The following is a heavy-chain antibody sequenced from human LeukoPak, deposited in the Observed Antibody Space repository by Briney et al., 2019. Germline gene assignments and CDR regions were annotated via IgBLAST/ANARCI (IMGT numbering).Heavy chain of an antibody. CDR1: GFTFNSYG. V-gene: IGHV3-33*01. CDR2: IWYDGSNK. J-gene: IGHJ4*02. CDR3: ARDSSGNDY. Sequence: PGGSLRLSCAASGFTFNSYGMHWVRQAPGKGLEWVAVIWYDGSNKYYADSVKGRFTISRDNAKNSLYLQMNSLRAEDTAMYYCARDSSGNDYWGQGTLVTVSS. D-gene: IGHD4-23*01.